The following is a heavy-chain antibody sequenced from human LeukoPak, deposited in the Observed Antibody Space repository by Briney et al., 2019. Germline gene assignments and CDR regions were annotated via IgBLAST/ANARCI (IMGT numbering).Heavy chain of an antibody. Sequence: ASVKVSCKASGGTFSSYAISWVRQAPGQGLEWMGWMNPNSGNTGYAQKFQGRVTMTRNTSISTAYMELSSLRSEDTAVYYCARDWDGRGVGDFWGQGTLVTVSS. CDR1: GGTFSSYA. CDR3: ARDWDGRGVGDF. J-gene: IGHJ4*02. CDR2: MNPNSGNT. D-gene: IGHD3-10*02. V-gene: IGHV1-8*02.